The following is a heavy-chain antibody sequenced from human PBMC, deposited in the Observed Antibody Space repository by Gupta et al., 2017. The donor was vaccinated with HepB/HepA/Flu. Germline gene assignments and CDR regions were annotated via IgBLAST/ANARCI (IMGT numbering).Heavy chain of an antibody. CDR1: GDSSRSYA. CDR3: ASPGYSTGWFKN. Sequence: QVPLAPSGAEAQKPGSSVKATCKASGDSSRSYAINWVRQATGQGLEWLGSFIPIFRTSKYAQNNQGRVKITADESTNTANLELSSLRTEDSAMYYCASPGYSTGWFKNWGQGTPVTVSS. J-gene: IGHJ4*02. V-gene: IGHV1-69*01. D-gene: IGHD2-8*02. CDR2: FIPIFRTS.